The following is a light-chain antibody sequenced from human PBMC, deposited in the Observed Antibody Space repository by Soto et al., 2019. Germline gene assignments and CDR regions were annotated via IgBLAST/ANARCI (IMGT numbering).Light chain of an antibody. J-gene: IGKJ2*01. CDR2: AAS. CDR1: QSVSSN. CDR3: QQYNNWPYT. V-gene: IGKV3-15*01. Sequence: EIVMTQSPATLSVSPVERATLSCRASQSVSSNLAWYQQKPGQGPRLLIYAASTRATGIPARFSGSGSGTEFTLTISSLQSEDFAVYHCQQYNNWPYTFGQGTKLEMK.